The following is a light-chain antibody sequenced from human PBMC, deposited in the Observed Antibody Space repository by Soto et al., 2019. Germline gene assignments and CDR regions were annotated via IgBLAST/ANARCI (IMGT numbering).Light chain of an antibody. CDR1: QSVSSSY. V-gene: IGKV3-20*01. J-gene: IGKJ4*01. CDR3: QQYGSSPLT. CDR2: CES. Sequence: VLTQSPGTLSLSPGERANLSCRASQSVSSSYLAWYQQKPGQAPRILIYCESSRATGIPARLSGSGSGTDLTLTISRLEPEDFAVYYCQQYGSSPLTXGGGTKVDIK.